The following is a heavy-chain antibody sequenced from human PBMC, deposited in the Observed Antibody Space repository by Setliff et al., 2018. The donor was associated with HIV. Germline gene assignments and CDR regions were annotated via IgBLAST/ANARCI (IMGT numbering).Heavy chain of an antibody. CDR2: IYHSGST. J-gene: IGHJ3*02. V-gene: IGHV4-38-2*01. Sequence: SETLSLTCAVSGYSISSGYYWGWIRQPPGKGLEWIGSIYHSGSTYYNPSLKSRVTISVDTSKNQFSLKLSSVTASDTAVYYCARSRPFFDIWGQGTMVTVSS. CDR1: GYSISSGYY. CDR3: ARSRPFFDI.